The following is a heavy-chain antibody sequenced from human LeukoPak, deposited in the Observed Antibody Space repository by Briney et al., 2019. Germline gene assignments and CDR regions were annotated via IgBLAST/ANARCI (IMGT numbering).Heavy chain of an antibody. CDR2: ISSSSSTI. J-gene: IGHJ6*03. CDR1: GFTFSSYS. V-gene: IGHV3-48*04. D-gene: IGHD2-2*01. Sequence: GGSLRLSYAASGFTFSSYSMNWVRQAPGKGLEWVSYISSSSSTIYYADSVTGRFTISRDNAKNSLYPQMNSLRAEDTAVYYCAREGRPAAVTYHYYMDVWGKGTTVTVSS. CDR3: AREGRPAAVTYHYYMDV.